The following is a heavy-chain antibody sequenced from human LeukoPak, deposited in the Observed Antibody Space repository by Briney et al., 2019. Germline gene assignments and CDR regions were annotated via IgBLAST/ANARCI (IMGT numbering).Heavy chain of an antibody. Sequence: ASVKVSCKASGYTFTGYYMHWVRQAPGQGLEWMGWINPNSGGTNYAQKFQGRVTMTRDTSISTAYMELSRLRSDDTAVYYCARGSLTYYYDSSGYYLEDYWGQGTLVTVSS. V-gene: IGHV1-2*02. CDR2: INPNSGGT. D-gene: IGHD3-22*01. J-gene: IGHJ4*02. CDR3: ARGSLTYYYDSSGYYLEDY. CDR1: GYTFTGYY.